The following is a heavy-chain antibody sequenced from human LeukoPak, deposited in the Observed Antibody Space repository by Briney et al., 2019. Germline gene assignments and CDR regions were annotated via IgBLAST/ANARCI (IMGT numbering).Heavy chain of an antibody. CDR1: GGSISSGSYY. Sequence: SETLSLTCTVSGGSISSGSYYWSWIRQPAGKGLEWIGRIYTSGSTNYNPSLKSRVTISVDTSKNQFSLKLSSVTAADTAVYYCARRSIAARPRWFDPWGQGTLVTVSS. CDR2: IYTSGST. D-gene: IGHD6-6*01. J-gene: IGHJ5*02. CDR3: ARRSIAARPRWFDP. V-gene: IGHV4-61*02.